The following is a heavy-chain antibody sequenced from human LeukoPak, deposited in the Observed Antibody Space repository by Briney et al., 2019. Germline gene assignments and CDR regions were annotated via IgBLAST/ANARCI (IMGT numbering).Heavy chain of an antibody. CDR3: ARDRTTVTLFDY. V-gene: IGHV3-23*01. J-gene: IGHJ4*02. CDR1: GFTFSSYA. D-gene: IGHD4-17*01. CDR2: ISGGGGST. Sequence: PGGSLRLSCAASGFTFSSYAMSWVRQAPGKGLEWVSAISGGGGSTYYADSVKGRFTISRDNAKNTLYLQMNSLRAEDTAVYYCARDRTTVTLFDYWGQGALVTVSS.